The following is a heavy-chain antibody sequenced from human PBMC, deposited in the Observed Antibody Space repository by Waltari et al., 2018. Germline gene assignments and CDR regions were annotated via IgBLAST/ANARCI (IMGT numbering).Heavy chain of an antibody. CDR1: GYTFTSSY. D-gene: IGHD2-2*01. Sequence: QVQLVQSGAEVERPGASVRSSCKASGYTFTSSYFHWLRPVPGRGVEWLGIIYPDGCGTTYAPKFRDRLSLTRDTSTSVLYIALDNLSSDDSAIYFCARGRGTLGQLLVAYWGQGTQVLVSS. J-gene: IGHJ4*02. V-gene: IGHV1-46*01. CDR2: IYPDGCGT. CDR3: ARGRGTLGQLLVAY.